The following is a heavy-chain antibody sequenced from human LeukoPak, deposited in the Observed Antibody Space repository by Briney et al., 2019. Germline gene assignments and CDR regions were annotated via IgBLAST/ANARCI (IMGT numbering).Heavy chain of an antibody. CDR1: GFTFHNYA. Sequence: GGSLRLSCVASGFTFHNYAMYWVREGPGKRLESVSGISGDGSSAYYTVAVKGRFTISRDNSKNSLYLQMNRLRTEDTALYYCAKDGYGNSDHWDQGTLVTVSS. J-gene: IGHJ4*02. V-gene: IGHV3-43*02. CDR3: AKDGYGNSDH. CDR2: ISGDGSSA. D-gene: IGHD5-12*01.